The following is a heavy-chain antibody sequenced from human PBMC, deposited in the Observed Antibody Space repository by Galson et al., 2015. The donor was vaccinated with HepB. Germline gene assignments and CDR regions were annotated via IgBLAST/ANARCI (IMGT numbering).Heavy chain of an antibody. CDR2: INPNSGGT. CDR1: GYTFTGYY. D-gene: IGHD2-15*01. J-gene: IGHJ4*02. Sequence: SVKVSCKASGYTFTGYYMHWVRQAPGQGLEWMGWINPNSGGTNYAQKFQGRVTMTRDTSISTAYMELSRLRSDDTAVYYCARVTPDCSGGSCYSRTPLDYWGQGTLVTVSS. V-gene: IGHV1-2*02. CDR3: ARVTPDCSGGSCYSRTPLDY.